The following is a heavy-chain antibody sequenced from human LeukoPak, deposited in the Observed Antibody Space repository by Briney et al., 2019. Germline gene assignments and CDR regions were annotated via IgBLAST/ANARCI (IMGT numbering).Heavy chain of an antibody. D-gene: IGHD1-7*01. CDR3: VRGVGVSRFNYLDP. CDR2: IWYDASNK. CDR1: GFTFSSFG. J-gene: IGHJ5*02. V-gene: IGHV3-33*01. Sequence: RGSPSLSCAASGFTFSSFGMHWVCQAPGKGLEWVAVIWYDASNKYYADSVKGRFTISRDNSKNTLYLQMNSLRDDDTAVYYCVRGVGVSRFNYLDPWGQGTLIIVSS.